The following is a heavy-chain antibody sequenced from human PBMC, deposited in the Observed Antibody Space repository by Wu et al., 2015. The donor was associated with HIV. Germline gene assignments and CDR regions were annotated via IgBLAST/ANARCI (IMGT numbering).Heavy chain of an antibody. CDR1: GGTFSSYA. D-gene: IGHD6-19*01. Sequence: QVQLVQSGAEVKKPGSSVKVSCEASGGTFSSYAISWVRQAPGQGLEWMGGIIPIFGTANYAQKFQGRVTITADESTSTAYMELSSLRSEDTAVYYCAATGIAVAGTYYYYYYMDVWGERTDGHRLL. CDR2: IIPIFGTA. V-gene: IGHV1-69*12. CDR3: AATGIAVAGTYYYYYYMDV. J-gene: IGHJ6*03.